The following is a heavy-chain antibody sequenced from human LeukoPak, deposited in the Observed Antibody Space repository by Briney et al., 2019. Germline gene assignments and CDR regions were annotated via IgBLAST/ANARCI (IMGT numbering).Heavy chain of an antibody. V-gene: IGHV3-43D*04. CDR2: ITWDGGRT. Sequence: GGFLRLSCAAYGFTFDDYGMHWVRQAPGKGLEWVSLITWDGGRTYYADSVKGRFTTSRDNSKNSLYLHMNSLRPEDTALYYCVKGGSYYGYFDYWGQGTLVTVSS. J-gene: IGHJ4*02. CDR1: GFTFDDYG. D-gene: IGHD1-26*01. CDR3: VKGGSYYGYFDY.